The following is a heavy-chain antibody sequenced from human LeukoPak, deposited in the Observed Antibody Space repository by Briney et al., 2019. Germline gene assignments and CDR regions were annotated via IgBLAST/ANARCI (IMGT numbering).Heavy chain of an antibody. Sequence: GGSLRLSCAASGYTFTNYAIHWVRQAPGQGLEWMGWINGGNGNTKYSQKFQDRVTITRDTSASTAYMELSSLRSEDTAIYYCARSTEYSSGSNGGYYFDYWGQGTLVTVSS. V-gene: IGHV1-3*01. D-gene: IGHD6-19*01. J-gene: IGHJ4*02. CDR2: INGGNGNT. CDR1: GYTFTNYA. CDR3: ARSTEYSSGSNGGYYFDY.